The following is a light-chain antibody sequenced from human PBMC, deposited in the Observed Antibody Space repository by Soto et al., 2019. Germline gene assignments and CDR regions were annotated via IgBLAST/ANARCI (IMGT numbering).Light chain of an antibody. CDR2: ANN. CDR3: QSYDSSLRGV. V-gene: IGLV1-40*01. Sequence: QAVVTQPPSVSGAPGQRVTISCTGSNSDIGAGYDIHWYQQLPGTAPKLVIYANNNRPSGVPDRFSASKSGTSASLAITGLQADDEADYYCQSYDSSLRGVFGTWTKVTVL. J-gene: IGLJ1*01. CDR1: NSDIGAGYD.